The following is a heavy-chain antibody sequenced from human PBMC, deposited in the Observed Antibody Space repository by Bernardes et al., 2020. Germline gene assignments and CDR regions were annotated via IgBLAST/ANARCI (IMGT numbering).Heavy chain of an antibody. Sequence: ASVKVSCKASGYTFTSYGISWVRQAPGQGLEWMGWISAYNGNTNYAQKLQGRVTMTTDTSTSTAYMELRSLRSDDTAVYYCARDYSSSEFTPNSPAEYFQHWGQGTLVTVSS. V-gene: IGHV1-18*01. D-gene: IGHD6-6*01. CDR2: ISAYNGNT. CDR1: GYTFTSYG. J-gene: IGHJ1*01. CDR3: ARDYSSSEFTPNSPAEYFQH.